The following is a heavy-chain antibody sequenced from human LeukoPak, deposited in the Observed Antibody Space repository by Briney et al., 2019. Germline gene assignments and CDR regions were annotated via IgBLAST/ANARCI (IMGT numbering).Heavy chain of an antibody. CDR1: GGSISSYY. CDR3: AREVGSSDAFDI. J-gene: IGHJ3*02. V-gene: IGHV4-59*01. Sequence: SETLSLTCTVSGGSISSYYWSWIRQPPGKGLEWIGYIYYSGSTNYNPSLKSRVTISVDTSKNQFSQKLSSVTAADTAVYYCAREVGSSDAFDIWGQGTMVTVSS. CDR2: IYYSGST. D-gene: IGHD6-13*01.